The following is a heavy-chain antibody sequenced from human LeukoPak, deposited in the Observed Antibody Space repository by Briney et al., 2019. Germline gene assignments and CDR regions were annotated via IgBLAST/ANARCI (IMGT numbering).Heavy chain of an antibody. V-gene: IGHV4-31*03. CDR2: IYYSGST. CDR1: GGSISSGGYY. Sequence: PSETLSLTCTVSGGSISSGGYYWSWIRQQPGKGLEWIGYIYYSGSTFYNPSLKSRVTISVDTSKNQFSLKLSSVTAADTAVYYCARVNEDEGRAFDIWGQGTLVTVSS. D-gene: IGHD2-15*01. J-gene: IGHJ3*02. CDR3: ARVNEDEGRAFDI.